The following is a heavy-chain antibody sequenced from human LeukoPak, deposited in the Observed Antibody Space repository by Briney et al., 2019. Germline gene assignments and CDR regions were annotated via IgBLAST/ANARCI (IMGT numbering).Heavy chain of an antibody. CDR1: RFTFSNYG. V-gene: IGHV3-33*01. CDR2: IWYDGSNK. Sequence: SLRLSCAASRFTFSNYGMHWVRQAPGKGLEWVAVIWYDGSNKYYADSVKGRFTISRDNSKNTLYLQMNSLRAEDTAVYYCARGRGYDSGTYNYAFSDYWGQGTLVTVSS. D-gene: IGHD3-22*01. J-gene: IGHJ4*02. CDR3: ARGRGYDSGTYNYAFSDY.